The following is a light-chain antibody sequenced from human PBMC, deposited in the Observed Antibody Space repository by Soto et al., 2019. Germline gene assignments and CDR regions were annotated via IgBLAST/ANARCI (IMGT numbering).Light chain of an antibody. Sequence: EIVLTQSPATLSLSPGERATLSCRASQSVSSYLAWFQQIPGQAPRLLIYDASKRATGIPARFSGSGSGTDFTLTSSIREPDDFAIDYFHQRSSSPRTFGQGTEVEIK. CDR3: HQRSSSPRT. CDR1: QSVSSY. CDR2: DAS. J-gene: IGKJ1*01. V-gene: IGKV3-11*01.